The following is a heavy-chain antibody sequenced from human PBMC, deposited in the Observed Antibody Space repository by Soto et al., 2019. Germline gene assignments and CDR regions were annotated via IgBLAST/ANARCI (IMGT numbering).Heavy chain of an antibody. CDR2: ISGGDFVT. Sequence: GGSLRLSCAASGFTFTGYALSWVRQAPGKGLEWIAAISGGDFVTWYADSVKGRFTISRDNFRDSLYLQMNNLRGDDTALYYCARDRSYPRGTFDIWGQGTMVTVSS. V-gene: IGHV3-23*01. CDR3: ARDRSYPRGTFDI. CDR1: GFTFTGYA. J-gene: IGHJ3*02.